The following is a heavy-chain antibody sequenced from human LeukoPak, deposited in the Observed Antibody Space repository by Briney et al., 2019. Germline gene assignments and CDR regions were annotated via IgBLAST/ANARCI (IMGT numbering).Heavy chain of an antibody. J-gene: IGHJ4*02. CDR2: IYTSGST. D-gene: IGHD5-12*01. V-gene: IGHV4-61*02. CDR3: ASVATGTYYFDY. CDR1: GASISSGSYY. Sequence: SETLSLTCTVSGASISSGSYYWSWIRQPAGKGLEWIGRIYTSGSTHYNPSLKSRVTISVDTSKNQFSLTLSSVTAADTAVYYCASVATGTYYFDYWGQGTLVTVSS.